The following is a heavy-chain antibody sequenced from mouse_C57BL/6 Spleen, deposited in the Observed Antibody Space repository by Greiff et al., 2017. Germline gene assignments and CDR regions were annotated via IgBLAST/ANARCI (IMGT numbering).Heavy chain of an antibody. D-gene: IGHD1-1*01. V-gene: IGHV14-2*01. CDR3: ARDYGRGYYFDY. Sequence: DVKLQESGAELVKPGASVKLSCTASGFNIKDYYMHWVKQRTEQGLEWIGRIDPEDGETKYAPKFQGKATITADTSSNTAYLQLSSLTSEDTAVYYCARDYGRGYYFDYWGQGTTLTVSS. CDR1: GFNIKDYY. CDR2: IDPEDGET. J-gene: IGHJ2*01.